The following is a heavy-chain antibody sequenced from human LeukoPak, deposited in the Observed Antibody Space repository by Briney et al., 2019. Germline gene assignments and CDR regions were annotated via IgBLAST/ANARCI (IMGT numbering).Heavy chain of an antibody. CDR3: ARESATTGTYDY. J-gene: IGHJ4*02. CDR2: IKPSGGST. V-gene: IGHV1-46*01. D-gene: IGHD5-12*01. CDR1: GYTFTSYY. Sequence: ASVKVSCRASGYTFTSYYMHWVRQAPGQGGERMGIIKPSGGSTSYAQKFQGRVTMTRDTSTSTVYMELSSLRSEDTAVYYCARESATTGTYDYWGQGTLVTVSS.